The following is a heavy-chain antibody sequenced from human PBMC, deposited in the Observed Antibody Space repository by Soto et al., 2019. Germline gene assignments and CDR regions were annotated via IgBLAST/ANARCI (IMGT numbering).Heavy chain of an antibody. V-gene: IGHV1-18*01. D-gene: IGHD2-21*02. Sequence: QVQVVQSGPELKKPGASVKVSCKAQGYIFTKYGIGWVRQAPGHGREWMGLINVYNGDRKVAQKFQDRVSMTTDTATDTAYMELKSLRYGDTAVYYCARLQLGGDRMLNWFDPWGQGTLVTVSS. CDR3: ARLQLGGDRMLNWFDP. J-gene: IGHJ5*02. CDR2: INVYNGDR. CDR1: GYIFTKYG.